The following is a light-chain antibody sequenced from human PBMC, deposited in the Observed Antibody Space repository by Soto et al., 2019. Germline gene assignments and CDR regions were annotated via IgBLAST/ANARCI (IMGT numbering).Light chain of an antibody. J-gene: IGKJ1*01. Sequence: EIVMTLSPATLSVSPGERATLSCRASQSVSSNLAWYQQKPGQAPRLLIYGASTRATGIPARFSGSESGTEFTLTISSLQSEDFAVYYCQQYNNWWTFGQGTKVDI. CDR3: QQYNNWWT. CDR1: QSVSSN. CDR2: GAS. V-gene: IGKV3-15*01.